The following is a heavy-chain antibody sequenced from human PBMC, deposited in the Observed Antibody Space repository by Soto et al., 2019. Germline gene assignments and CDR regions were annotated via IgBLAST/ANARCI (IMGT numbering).Heavy chain of an antibody. CDR1: GYTFTTFD. D-gene: IGHD2-21*02. Sequence: QVQLVQSGAEVKKPGASVKVSCKASGYTFTTFDINWVRQAPGQGLEWMGWMSPNSGKTGYAQKFQGRVTMTRNTSISIAYMELSSLRSEDTAVYCCASRNRVVTSIHAFDIWGQGTLVTVSS. J-gene: IGHJ3*02. CDR3: ASRNRVVTSIHAFDI. V-gene: IGHV1-8*01. CDR2: MSPNSGKT.